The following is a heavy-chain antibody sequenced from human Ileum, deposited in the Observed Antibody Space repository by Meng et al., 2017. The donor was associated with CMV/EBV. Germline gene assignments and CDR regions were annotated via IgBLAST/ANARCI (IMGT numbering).Heavy chain of an antibody. D-gene: IGHD2-2*01. CDR1: GFTFSHYG. CDR2: ISGSGDNT. V-gene: IGHV3-23*01. Sequence: GESLKISCAASGFTFSHYGMHWVRQAPGEGLEWVSGISGSGDNTNYADSVKGRFTISRDNSKNTLYLQMNSLRAEDTAVYYCAKLGYCSSTSCYRGFLGYWGQGTLVTVSS. J-gene: IGHJ4*02. CDR3: AKLGYCSSTSCYRGFLGY.